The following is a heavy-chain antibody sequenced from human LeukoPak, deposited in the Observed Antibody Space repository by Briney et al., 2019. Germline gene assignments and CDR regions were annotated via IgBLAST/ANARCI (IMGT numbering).Heavy chain of an antibody. CDR1: GYSFTSYW. CDR2: IYPGDSDT. D-gene: IGHD5-12*01. Sequence: GESLKISCKGSGYSFTSYWIGWVRQMPGKGLEWMGIIYPGDSDTRYSPSSQGQVTISADKSISTAYLQWSSLKASDTAMYYCARRSIVATNYFDYWGQGTLVTVSS. V-gene: IGHV5-51*01. J-gene: IGHJ4*02. CDR3: ARRSIVATNYFDY.